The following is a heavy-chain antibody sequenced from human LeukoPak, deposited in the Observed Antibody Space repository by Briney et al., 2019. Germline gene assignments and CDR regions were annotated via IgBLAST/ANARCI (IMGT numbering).Heavy chain of an antibody. J-gene: IGHJ4*02. CDR2: IRSAVDTT. D-gene: IGHD3-3*01. Sequence: GGSLRLSCAASGFTMSNYGVSWVRQAPGKGLERVSGIRSAVDTTHYADSVKGRFIISRDNSKNTLSLQLNSLRPEDTALYYCAKDWRYDFWSGYYFDYWGQGTLVTVSS. CDR1: GFTMSNYG. V-gene: IGHV3-23*01. CDR3: AKDWRYDFWSGYYFDY.